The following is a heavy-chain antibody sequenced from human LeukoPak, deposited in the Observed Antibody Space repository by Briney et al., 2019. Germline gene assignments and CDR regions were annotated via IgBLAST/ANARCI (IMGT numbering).Heavy chain of an antibody. V-gene: IGHV3-74*01. D-gene: IGHD3-10*01. Sequence: GGSLRLSCAASGFTFSSYWMHWVRQAPGKGLVWVSRINSDGSSTSYADSVKGRFTISRDNAKNTLYLQMNRLRAEDTAVYYCARVGWFGELLSPFDYWGQGTLVAVSS. CDR2: INSDGSST. J-gene: IGHJ4*02. CDR3: ARVGWFGELLSPFDY. CDR1: GFTFSSYW.